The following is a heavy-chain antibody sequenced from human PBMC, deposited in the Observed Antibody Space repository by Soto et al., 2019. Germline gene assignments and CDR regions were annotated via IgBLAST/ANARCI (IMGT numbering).Heavy chain of an antibody. V-gene: IGHV1-69*12. CDR1: GGTFSNYA. Sequence: QVQLVQSGAEVKKPGSSVKVSCKASGGTFSNYAISWVRQAPGQGLEWMGGIIPIFGSANYAQKFQGKVTITADESTSTAYMELSSLRSEDPAVYYCAGKFDSFDYWGRGTLVTVSS. CDR3: AGKFDSFDY. D-gene: IGHD3-9*01. CDR2: IIPIFGSA. J-gene: IGHJ4*02.